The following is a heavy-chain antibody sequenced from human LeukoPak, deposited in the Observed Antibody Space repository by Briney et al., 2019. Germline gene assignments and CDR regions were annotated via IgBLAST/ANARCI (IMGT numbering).Heavy chain of an antibody. CDR1: GFTFSDYW. CDR3: LAGYYYSQMDV. J-gene: IGHJ6*03. V-gene: IGHV3-74*01. CDR2: VNIHGSGT. Sequence: GGSLRLSCAASGFTFSDYWMHWVRQPPGKGLVWVARVNIHGSGTDYADSVKGRFTISRDNAKNTLYLQMTSLRAEDTAVYYALAGYYYSQMDVWGKGTAVSVSS. D-gene: IGHD6-13*01.